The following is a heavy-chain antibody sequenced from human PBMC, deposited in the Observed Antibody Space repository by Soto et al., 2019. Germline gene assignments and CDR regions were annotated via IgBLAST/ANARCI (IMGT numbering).Heavy chain of an antibody. CDR1: GFTFSSYG. V-gene: IGHV3-33*01. Sequence: QVQLVESGGGVVQPGRSLRLSCAASGFTFSSYGMHWVRQAPGKGLEWVAVIWYDGSNKYYADSVKGRFTISRDNSKNTLHLQMNSLRAEDTAVYYCARSGSGSYIDYWGQGTLVTVSS. CDR3: ARSGSGSYIDY. D-gene: IGHD3-10*01. J-gene: IGHJ4*02. CDR2: IWYDGSNK.